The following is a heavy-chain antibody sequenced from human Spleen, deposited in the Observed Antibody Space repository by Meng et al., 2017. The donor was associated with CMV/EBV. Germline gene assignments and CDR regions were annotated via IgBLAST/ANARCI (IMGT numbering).Heavy chain of an antibody. V-gene: IGHV3-74*03. J-gene: IGHJ6*02. D-gene: IGHD1-26*01. CDR2: ISSDVTKT. Sequence: GESLKISCVASGFTFSTYWMDWVRQAPGEGLVWVSRISSDVTKTTYADFVKGRFTISRDNAKNSLYLQMNSLRAEDTAVYYCARDAESYYDYYYGMDVWGQGTTVTVSS. CDR1: GFTFSTYW. CDR3: ARDAESYYDYYYGMDV.